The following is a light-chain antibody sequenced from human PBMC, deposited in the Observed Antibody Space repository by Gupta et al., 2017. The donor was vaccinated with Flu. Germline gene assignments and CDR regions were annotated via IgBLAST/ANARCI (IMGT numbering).Light chain of an antibody. CDR1: SSDVGGFNY. CDR2: DVS. Sequence: QSALTQPASVSGSPGQSITISCTGTSSDVGGFNYVSWYQQHPGKAPKLMIYDVSNRPSGVSTPFSGSKSGITASLTISGLPAEDEAAYYCSSYRSSSAIALAFGGGTKLTVL. V-gene: IGLV2-14*03. CDR3: SSYRSSSAIALA. J-gene: IGLJ2*01.